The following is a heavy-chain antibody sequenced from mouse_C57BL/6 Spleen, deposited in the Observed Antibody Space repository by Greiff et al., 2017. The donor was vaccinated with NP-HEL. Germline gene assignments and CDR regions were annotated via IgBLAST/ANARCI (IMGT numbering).Heavy chain of an antibody. V-gene: IGHV5-4*03. Sequence: DVMLVESGGGLVKPGGSLKLSCAASGFTFSSYAMSWVRQTPEKRLEWVATISDGGSYTDYPDNVKGRFTIARDNAKNNLYLQMSHLQSEDTAMYYCARVGGYDEYYFDYWGQGTTLTVSS. CDR1: GFTFSSYA. D-gene: IGHD2-2*01. CDR3: ARVGGYDEYYFDY. J-gene: IGHJ2*01. CDR2: ISDGGSYT.